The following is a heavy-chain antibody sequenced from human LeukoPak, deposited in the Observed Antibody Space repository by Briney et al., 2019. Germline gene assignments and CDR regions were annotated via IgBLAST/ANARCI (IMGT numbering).Heavy chain of an antibody. CDR3: ARGESSSSPLYYYYYYMDV. Sequence: SETLSLTCTVSGGSISSYYWSWIRQPPGKGLEWIGRIYTSGSTNYNPSLKSRVTISADTSQNQFSLNLSSVTAADTAVYYCARGESSSSPLYYYYYYMDVWGKGTTVTVSS. D-gene: IGHD6-6*01. J-gene: IGHJ6*03. CDR2: IYTSGST. CDR1: GGSISSYY. V-gene: IGHV4-4*08.